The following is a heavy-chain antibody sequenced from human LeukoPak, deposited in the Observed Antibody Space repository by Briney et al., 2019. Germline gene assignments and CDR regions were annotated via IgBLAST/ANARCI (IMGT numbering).Heavy chain of an antibody. Sequence: SETLSLTCTVSGGSISSSYWSWIRQPPGKGLDWIGYVSHSGGTNYKPSLKNRVTISVDTSKRQFSLKLSSVTAADTAVYYCARSFDSAYYYMDVWGKGTTVTVS. V-gene: IGHV4-59*08. J-gene: IGHJ6*03. CDR2: VSHSGGT. D-gene: IGHD3-10*01. CDR1: GGSISSSY. CDR3: ARSFDSAYYYMDV.